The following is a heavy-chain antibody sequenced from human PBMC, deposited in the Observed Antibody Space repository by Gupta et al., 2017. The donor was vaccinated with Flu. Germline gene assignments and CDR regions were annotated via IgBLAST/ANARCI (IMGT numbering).Heavy chain of an antibody. D-gene: IGHD1-1*01. Sequence: EVKVVESGGGLVKPGGSLRLTCLGSEFNFTKAWIRWVRQSPGKGLDWVALIKRSTDGGTTHFAPSVEDRFTISRDDSKNIAHLEVHSLRVEDSGVYYCTTGQLWGQGTQVTVSS. J-gene: IGHJ4*02. V-gene: IGHV3-15*05. CDR2: IKRSTDGGTT. CDR1: EFNFTKAW. CDR3: TTGQL.